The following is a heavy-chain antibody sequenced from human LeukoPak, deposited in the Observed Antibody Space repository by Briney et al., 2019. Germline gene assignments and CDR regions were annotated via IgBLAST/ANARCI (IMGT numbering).Heavy chain of an antibody. CDR3: AREASQIKDMDL. Sequence: GGSLSLSCAASGFTFCIYWMSWVRQAPGEGRECVANIKHDGSEKYYVDSVKGRFTISRDNAKNSVFLQMNSLRDEDTAVYYCAREASQIKDMDLWGQGTTVTVSS. CDR2: IKHDGSEK. CDR1: GFTFCIYW. V-gene: IGHV3-7*01. J-gene: IGHJ6*02.